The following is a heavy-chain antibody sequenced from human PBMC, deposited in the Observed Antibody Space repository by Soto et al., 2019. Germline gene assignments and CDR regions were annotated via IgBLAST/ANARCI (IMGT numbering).Heavy chain of an antibody. V-gene: IGHV3-30-3*01. J-gene: IGHJ4*02. CDR1: GFTFSSYA. Sequence: QVQLVESGGGVVQPGRSLRLSCAASGFTFSSYAMHWVRQAPGKGLEWVAVISYDGSNKYYADSVKGRFTISRDNSKNTLYLQMNSLGAEDTAVYYCARAKGYYDILTGYSPMYYFDYWGQGTLVTVSS. CDR3: ARAKGYYDILTGYSPMYYFDY. D-gene: IGHD3-9*01. CDR2: ISYDGSNK.